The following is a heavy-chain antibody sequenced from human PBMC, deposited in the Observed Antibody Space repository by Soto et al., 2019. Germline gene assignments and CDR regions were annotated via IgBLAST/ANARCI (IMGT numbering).Heavy chain of an antibody. Sequence: QVQLQESGPGLVKPSQTLSLTCTVSGGSISSGGYYWSWIRQHPGKGLEWIGYIYYSGSTYYNPSLKSRATKSIDTSKNQVSQKLSSVTAADTAVYYCEVAVADSSRFDYWGQGTLVTVSS. J-gene: IGHJ4*02. CDR3: EVAVADSSRFDY. CDR1: GGSISSGGYY. D-gene: IGHD6-19*01. CDR2: IYYSGST. V-gene: IGHV4-31*03.